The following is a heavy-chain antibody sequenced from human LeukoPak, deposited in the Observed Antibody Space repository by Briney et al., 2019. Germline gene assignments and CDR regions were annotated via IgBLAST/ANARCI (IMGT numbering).Heavy chain of an antibody. CDR1: GGSISSYY. CDR3: ARHSSMDYGDFDFDY. J-gene: IGHJ4*02. V-gene: IGHV4-59*08. D-gene: IGHD4-17*01. Sequence: SETLSLTCTVSGGSISSYYWSWIRQPPGKGLEWVGYIYYSGSTNYNPSLKSRVTISVDTSKNQFSLKLSSVTAADTAVYYCARHSSMDYGDFDFDYWGQGTLVTVSS. CDR2: IYYSGST.